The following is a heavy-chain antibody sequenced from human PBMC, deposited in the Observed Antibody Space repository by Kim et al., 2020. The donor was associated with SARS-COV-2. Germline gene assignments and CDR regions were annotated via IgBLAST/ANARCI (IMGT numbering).Heavy chain of an antibody. CDR3: ARDSGSGDIDH. Sequence: QKYYTDAVKGRFTIYKDNSKNALYLGMVDLRIEESAVYYCARDSGSGDIDHWGQGTLVTVSS. J-gene: IGHJ4*02. CDR2: QK. D-gene: IGHD1-26*01. V-gene: IGHV3-30*03.